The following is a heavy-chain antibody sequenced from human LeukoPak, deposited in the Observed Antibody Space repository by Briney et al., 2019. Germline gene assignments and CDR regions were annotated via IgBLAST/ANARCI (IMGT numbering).Heavy chain of an antibody. D-gene: IGHD4-23*01. CDR3: ARHAKRRWYGTFDY. V-gene: IGHV4-39*01. Sequence: PSETLSLTCTVSGGSISSSRYYWGWIRQPPGKGLEWIGSIYYSGSTYYNPSLKSRVTISVDTSKNQFSLKLSSVTAADTAVYYRARHAKRRWYGTFDYWGQGTLVTVSS. J-gene: IGHJ4*02. CDR2: IYYSGST. CDR1: GGSISSSRYY.